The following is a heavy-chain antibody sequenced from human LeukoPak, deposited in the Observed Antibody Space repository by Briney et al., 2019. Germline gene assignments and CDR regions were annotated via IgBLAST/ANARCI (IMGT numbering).Heavy chain of an antibody. CDR3: ARGIYGSGSYYNVFDWFDP. Sequence: GESLKISCKGSGYSFTSYWIGWVRQMPGKGLEWMGIIYPGDSDTRYSPSFQGQVTISADKSISTAYLQWSSLKAPDTAMYYCARGIYGSGSYYNVFDWFDPWGQGTLVTVSS. D-gene: IGHD3-10*01. CDR1: GYSFTSYW. J-gene: IGHJ5*02. CDR2: IYPGDSDT. V-gene: IGHV5-51*01.